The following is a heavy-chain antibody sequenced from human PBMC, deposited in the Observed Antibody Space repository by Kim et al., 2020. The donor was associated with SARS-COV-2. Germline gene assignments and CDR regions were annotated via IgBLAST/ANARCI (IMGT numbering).Heavy chain of an antibody. CDR2: IYYSGST. CDR1: GGSISSSSYY. CDR3: RSHGDYYYYGMDV. V-gene: IGHV4-39*07. D-gene: IGHD4-17*01. J-gene: IGHJ6*02. Sequence: SETLSLTCTVSGGSISSSSYYWGWIRQPPGKGLEWIGSIYYSGSTYYNPSLKSRVTISVDTSKNQFSLKLSSVTAADTAVYYCRSHGDYYYYGMDVWGQGTTVTVSS.